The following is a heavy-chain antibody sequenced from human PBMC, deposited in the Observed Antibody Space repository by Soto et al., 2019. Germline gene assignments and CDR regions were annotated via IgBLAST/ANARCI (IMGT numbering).Heavy chain of an antibody. Sequence: HPGGSLRLSCAASGFTFSSYAMSWVRQAPGKGLEWVSAISGSGGSTYYADSVKGRFTISRDNSKNTLYLQMNSLRAEDTAVYYCAKIPSGSYYPRVYYFDYWGQGTLVTVSS. V-gene: IGHV3-23*01. CDR1: GFTFSSYA. CDR2: ISGSGGST. CDR3: AKIPSGSYYPRVYYFDY. D-gene: IGHD3-10*01. J-gene: IGHJ4*02.